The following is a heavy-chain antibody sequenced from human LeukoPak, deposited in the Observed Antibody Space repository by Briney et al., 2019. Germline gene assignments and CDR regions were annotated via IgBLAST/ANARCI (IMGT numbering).Heavy chain of an antibody. CDR1: GFSFSSYG. V-gene: IGHV3-30*18. CDR3: AKTPSDDEDSYGSFDY. CDR2: ISYDGSNK. D-gene: IGHD5-18*01. J-gene: IGHJ4*02. Sequence: GGSLRLSCAASGFSFSSYGMHWVRQAPGKGLEWVAVISYDGSNKYYADSVKGRFTISRDNSKNTLYLQMNSLRAEDTAVYYCAKTPSDDEDSYGSFDYWGQGTLVTVSS.